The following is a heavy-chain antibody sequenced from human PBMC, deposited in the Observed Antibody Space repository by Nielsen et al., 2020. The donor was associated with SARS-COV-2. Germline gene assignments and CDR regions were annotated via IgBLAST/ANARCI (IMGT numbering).Heavy chain of an antibody. CDR3: ARTKSITIFGVVIPTGWFDP. J-gene: IGHJ5*02. D-gene: IGHD3-3*01. V-gene: IGHV4-30-4*01. CDR1: GGSISSGDYY. CDR2: IYYSGST. Sequence: SETLSLTCTVSGGSISSGDYYWSWIRQPPGKGLEWIGYIYYSGSTYYNPSLKSRVTISVDTSKNQFSLKLSSVTAADTAVYYCARTKSITIFGVVIPTGWFDPWGQGTLVTVSS.